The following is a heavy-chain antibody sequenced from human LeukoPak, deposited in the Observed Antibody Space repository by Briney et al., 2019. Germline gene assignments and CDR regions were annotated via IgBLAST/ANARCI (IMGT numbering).Heavy chain of an antibody. V-gene: IGHV4-34*01. Sequence: SETLSLTCAVSGVSFNDYPWIWVRQTPGKGLEWIGEINHSGYTNDSPSLKSRVTLSIDTSRKEFSLNLRSVTVADTGIYYCTRMTTGHDYWGQGTLVTVSS. CDR3: TRMTTGHDY. CDR1: GVSFNDYP. D-gene: IGHD4-17*01. J-gene: IGHJ4*02. CDR2: INHSGYT.